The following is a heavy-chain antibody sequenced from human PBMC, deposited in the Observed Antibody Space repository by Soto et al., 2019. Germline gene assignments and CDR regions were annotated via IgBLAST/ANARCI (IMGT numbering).Heavy chain of an antibody. CDR1: GGSFSDYC. D-gene: IGHD3-3*01. CDR3: ASSSFGVVNYYYYYYMDV. V-gene: IGHV4-34*01. CDR2: INHSGST. Sequence: SETLSLTCAVYGGSFSDYCWSWIRQPPGKGLEWIGEINHSGSTNYNPSLKSRVTISVDTSKNQFSLKLSSVTAADTAVYYCASSSFGVVNYYYYYYMDVWGKGTTVTVSS. J-gene: IGHJ6*03.